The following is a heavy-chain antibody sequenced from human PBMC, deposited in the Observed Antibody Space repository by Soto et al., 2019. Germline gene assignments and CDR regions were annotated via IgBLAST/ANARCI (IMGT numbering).Heavy chain of an antibody. J-gene: IGHJ4*02. CDR2: ISPYDGNT. CDR3: ARDDRAAAAGTTYSFDY. Sequence: QVQLVQSEAEVKKPGASVTVSCKASGYIFTNYGLSWVRQAPGQGLEWMAWISPYDGNTHYAQNLQGRVTVTTDTPTRTAYMELRSLRSDDTAVYFCARDDRAAAAGTTYSFDYWGQGTLVTVSS. CDR1: GYIFTNYG. V-gene: IGHV1-18*01. D-gene: IGHD6-13*01.